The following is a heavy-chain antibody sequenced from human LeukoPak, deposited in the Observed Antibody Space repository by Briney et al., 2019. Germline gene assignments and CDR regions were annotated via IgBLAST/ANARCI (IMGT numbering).Heavy chain of an antibody. Sequence: LEALSLTCSVSGGSITNSLYHWAWIRQPPGKGLEWIGNIHYSGSTYYNPSLKSRVTISIDTSKDQFFLKLTSVTAADTAVYYCARSVRYICYMDVWGKGTT. CDR3: ARSVRYICYMDV. D-gene: IGHD1-1*01. CDR1: GGSITNSLYH. J-gene: IGHJ6*03. CDR2: IHYSGST. V-gene: IGHV4-39*01.